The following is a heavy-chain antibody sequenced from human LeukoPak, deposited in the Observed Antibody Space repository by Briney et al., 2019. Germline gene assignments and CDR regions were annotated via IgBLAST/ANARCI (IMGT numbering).Heavy chain of an antibody. CDR3: ARGDYYYDSSGYYYFDY. D-gene: IGHD3-22*01. CDR2: ISAYNGNT. CDR1: GYTFTSYG. V-gene: IGHV1-18*01. Sequence: ASVKVSCKASGYTFTSYGISWVRQAPGQGLEWMGWISAYNGNTNYAQKLQDRVTMTTDTSTSTAYMELRSLRSDDTAVYYCARGDYYYDSSGYYYFDYWGQGTLVTVSS. J-gene: IGHJ4*02.